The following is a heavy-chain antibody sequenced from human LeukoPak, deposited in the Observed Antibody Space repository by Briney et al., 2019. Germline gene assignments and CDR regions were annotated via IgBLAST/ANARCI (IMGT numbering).Heavy chain of an antibody. Sequence: GGSLRLSCAASGFTFSSYSMNWVRQAPGKGLEWVSSISSSSSYIYYADSVKGRFTISGDNAKNSLYLQMNSLRAEDTAVYYCARDRTLAVAVFDYWGQGTLVTVSS. V-gene: IGHV3-21*01. D-gene: IGHD6-19*01. CDR1: GFTFSSYS. J-gene: IGHJ4*02. CDR2: ISSSSSYI. CDR3: ARDRTLAVAVFDY.